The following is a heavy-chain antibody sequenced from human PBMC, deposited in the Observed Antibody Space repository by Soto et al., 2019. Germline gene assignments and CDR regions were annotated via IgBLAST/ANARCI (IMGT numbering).Heavy chain of an antibody. J-gene: IGHJ4*02. CDR2: IIPIFGTA. D-gene: IGHD1-26*01. CDR3: ARDRGAGYIDY. CDR1: GGTFSSYA. V-gene: IGHV1-69*06. Sequence: QVQLVQSGAEVKKPGSSVKVSCKASGGTFSSYAISWVRQAPGQGLEWMGGIIPIFGTANYAQKFQGRVTMTTDTSTTTAYMELRSLRCDDTAVYYCARDRGAGYIDYWGQGTLVTVSS.